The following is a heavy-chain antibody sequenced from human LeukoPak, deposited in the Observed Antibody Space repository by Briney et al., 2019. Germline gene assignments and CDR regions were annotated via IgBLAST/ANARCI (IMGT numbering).Heavy chain of an antibody. CDR3: AKDDVATGNAFDY. Sequence: GGSLRLSCAASGFTFSSYAMSWVRQAPGKGLEWVSAICGSGGSTYYADSVKGRFTISRDNSKNTLYLQMNSLRAEDTAVYYCAKDDVATGNAFDYWGQGTLVTVSS. J-gene: IGHJ4*02. D-gene: IGHD1-1*01. V-gene: IGHV3-23*01. CDR2: ICGSGGST. CDR1: GFTFSSYA.